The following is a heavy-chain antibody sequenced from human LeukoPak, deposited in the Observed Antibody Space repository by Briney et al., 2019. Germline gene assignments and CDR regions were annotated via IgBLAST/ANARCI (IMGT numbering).Heavy chain of an antibody. CDR3: ASGRYSSSSPHYYYYMDV. Sequence: PGGSLRLSCAASGFTVSSNYMSWVRQAPGKGLEWVSVIYSGGSTYYADSVKGRFTISRDNSKNSLYLQMNSLRAEDTAVYYCASGRYSSSSPHYYYYMDVWGKGTTVTVSS. CDR2: IYSGGST. CDR1: GFTVSSNY. D-gene: IGHD6-6*01. V-gene: IGHV3-53*01. J-gene: IGHJ6*03.